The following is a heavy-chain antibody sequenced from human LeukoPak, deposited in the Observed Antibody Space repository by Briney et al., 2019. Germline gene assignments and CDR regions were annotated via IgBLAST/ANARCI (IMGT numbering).Heavy chain of an antibody. Sequence: SETLSLTCAVYGWSFSGYYWSWIRQPPGKGLEWIGEINHSGSTNYNPSLKSRVTISVDTSKNQFSLKLSSLTAADTAVYYCARALSGSYGRAFDIWGQGTMVTVSS. CDR1: GWSFSGYY. J-gene: IGHJ3*02. V-gene: IGHV4-34*01. CDR2: INHSGST. D-gene: IGHD1-26*01. CDR3: ARALSGSYGRAFDI.